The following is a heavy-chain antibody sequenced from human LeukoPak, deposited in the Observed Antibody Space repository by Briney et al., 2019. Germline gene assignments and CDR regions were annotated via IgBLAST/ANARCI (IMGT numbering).Heavy chain of an antibody. CDR2: ISAYNGNT. J-gene: IGHJ4*02. D-gene: IGHD3-3*01. Sequence: ASVKVSCKASGGTFSSYAISWVRQAPGQGLEWMGWISAYNGNTNYAQKLQGRVTMTTDTSTSTAYMELRSLRSDDTAVYYCARDSAVLRFLEWLLDYWGQGTLVTVSS. CDR1: GGTFSSYA. CDR3: ARDSAVLRFLEWLLDY. V-gene: IGHV1-18*01.